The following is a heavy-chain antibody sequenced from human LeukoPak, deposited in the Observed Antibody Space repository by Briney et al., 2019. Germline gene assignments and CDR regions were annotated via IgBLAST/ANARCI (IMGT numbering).Heavy chain of an antibody. CDR1: GFTFSSYD. V-gene: IGHV3-13*05. J-gene: IGHJ4*02. CDR3: ARGLDTAYGGGFDY. Sequence: GGSLRLSCAASGFTFSSYDMHWVRQATGKGLGWVSAIGTAGDPYYPGSVKGRFTISRENAKNSLYLQMNSLRAGDTAVYYCARGLDTAYGGGFDYWGQGTLVTVSS. D-gene: IGHD5-18*01. CDR2: IGTAGDP.